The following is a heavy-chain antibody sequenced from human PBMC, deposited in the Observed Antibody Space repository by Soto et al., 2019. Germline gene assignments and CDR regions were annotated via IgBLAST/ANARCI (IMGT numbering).Heavy chain of an antibody. J-gene: IGHJ6*02. CDR2: INPKNGGT. V-gene: IGHV1-46*02. CDR3: ARRVYADFDV. Sequence: QVQLVQSGAEVMKPGASVTVSCKASGFTSNRYSVPWVRQAPGHGPEWMGRINPKNGGTNYAQEFQVMVTMTRDTSPTTVYMDLSSLRSEDTSGYYCARRVYADFDVCGQGTTVTGS. D-gene: IGHD3-16*01. CDR1: GFTSNRYS.